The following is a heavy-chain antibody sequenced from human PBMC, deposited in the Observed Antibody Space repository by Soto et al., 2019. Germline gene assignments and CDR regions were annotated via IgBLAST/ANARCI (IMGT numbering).Heavy chain of an antibody. CDR3: AKDYDFWSASVNPYFDS. D-gene: IGHD3-3*01. CDR1: GFTFAHYA. Sequence: QAQLVESGGGVVQPGTSLRLSCAASGFTFAHYAMHWVRHSPGKCLEWVAFMSHDENRKLYSDSVKGRFTISRDNSKSPLYLQMSRLRAEDTAVYYCAKDYDFWSASVNPYFDSWGLGTLVTVSS. CDR2: MSHDENRK. V-gene: IGHV3-30*18. J-gene: IGHJ4*02.